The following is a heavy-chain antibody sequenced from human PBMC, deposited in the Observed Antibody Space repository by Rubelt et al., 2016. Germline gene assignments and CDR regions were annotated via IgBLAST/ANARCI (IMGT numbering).Heavy chain of an antibody. CDR3: ARVAFDSSGNYYGYQGGIDY. V-gene: IGHV3-30*03. CDR2: MSYDGGNQ. J-gene: IGHJ4*02. Sequence: GKGLEWVAVMSYDGGNQYYGDSVKGRFTISRDNSKNTLYLQMNSLRAEDTAVYYCARVAFDSSGNYYGYQGGIDYWGQGTLVTVSS. D-gene: IGHD3-22*01.